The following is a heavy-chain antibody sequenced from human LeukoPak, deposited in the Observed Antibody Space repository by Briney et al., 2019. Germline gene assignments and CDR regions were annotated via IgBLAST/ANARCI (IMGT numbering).Heavy chain of an antibody. D-gene: IGHD3-10*01. V-gene: IGHV3-7*03. CDR3: AKDYYYGSGSYWGAFDI. CDR1: GFTLSSYA. J-gene: IGHJ3*02. Sequence: GGPLRLSCAASGFTLSSYAMSWVRQAPGKGLEWVANIKQDGSEKYYVDSVKGRFTISRDNAKNSLYLQMNSLRAEDTAVYYCAKDYYYGSGSYWGAFDIWGQGTMVTVSS. CDR2: IKQDGSEK.